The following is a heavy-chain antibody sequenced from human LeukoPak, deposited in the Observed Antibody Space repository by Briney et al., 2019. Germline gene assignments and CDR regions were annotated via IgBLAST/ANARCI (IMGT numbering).Heavy chain of an antibody. CDR2: IHYTGST. CDR3: ARQSLLIHTNWFDL. J-gene: IGHJ5*02. Sequence: PSETLSLTCTISGGSINSDTYYWAWIRQPPGQGLEWIGSIHYTGSTYQNPSLKSRVTVSVDTSKNQFSLRLRSVTAADTAVYFCARQSLLIHTNWFDLWGQGTLVTVSS. V-gene: IGHV4-39*01. D-gene: IGHD3-10*01. CDR1: GGSINSDTYY.